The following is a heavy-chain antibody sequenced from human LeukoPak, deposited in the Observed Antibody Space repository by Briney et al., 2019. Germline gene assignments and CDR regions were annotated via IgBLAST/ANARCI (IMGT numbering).Heavy chain of an antibody. CDR2: IYYSGST. CDR3: ARVRALRIGELLTYFDY. J-gene: IGHJ4*02. Sequence: SETLSRTCTVSGGSISSYYWSWIRQPPGKGLEWIGYIYYSGSTNYNHSLESRVTISVATSKNQFFLKLRSVTAADTAVYFCARVRALRIGELLTYFDYWGKGTLVTVSS. V-gene: IGHV4-59*01. CDR1: GGSISSYY. D-gene: IGHD3-10*01.